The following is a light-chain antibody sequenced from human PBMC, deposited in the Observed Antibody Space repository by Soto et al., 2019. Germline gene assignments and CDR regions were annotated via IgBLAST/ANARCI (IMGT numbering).Light chain of an antibody. CDR1: QSVSSY. V-gene: IGKV3-11*01. CDR2: DTS. J-gene: IGKJ2*01. CDR3: QQCYNWQYT. Sequence: EFVLTQSPATLSLSPGDTATLSCRASQSVSSYSAWYQQKPGQAPRLLIYDTSNRATGIPARFSGSGSGTDFTLTISGLKPEDFAVYYCQQCYNWQYTFGLGTRLEIK.